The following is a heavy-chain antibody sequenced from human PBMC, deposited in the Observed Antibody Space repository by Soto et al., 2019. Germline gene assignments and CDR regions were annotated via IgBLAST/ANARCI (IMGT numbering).Heavy chain of an antibody. D-gene: IGHD3-22*01. V-gene: IGHV5-10-1*01. Sequence: GESLKISCKGSGYSFTSYWISWVRQMPGKGLEWMGRIDPSDSYTNYSPSFQGHVTISADKSISTAYLQWSSLKASDTAMYYCARGYYYDSSGYYYYFDSWGQGPLVTVSS. CDR3: ARGYYYDSSGYYYYFDS. CDR2: IDPSDSYT. J-gene: IGHJ4*02. CDR1: GYSFTSYW.